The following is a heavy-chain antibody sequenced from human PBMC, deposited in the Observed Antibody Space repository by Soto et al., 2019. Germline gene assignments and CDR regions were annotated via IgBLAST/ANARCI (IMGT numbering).Heavy chain of an antibody. CDR2: IYYRGNA. Sequence: QLQLQESGPGLVKPSETLSLTCSVSDDSINSDKYYWGWIRQPPGKGLEWIGSIYYRGNAYYNPSLQTRVTMSLDTSKSQFSLRLNSVTAADSAVYFCARLEGLATISYYFDFWGPGALVTVSS. V-gene: IGHV4-39*01. D-gene: IGHD3-9*01. J-gene: IGHJ4*02. CDR3: ARLEGLATISYYFDF. CDR1: DDSINSDKYY.